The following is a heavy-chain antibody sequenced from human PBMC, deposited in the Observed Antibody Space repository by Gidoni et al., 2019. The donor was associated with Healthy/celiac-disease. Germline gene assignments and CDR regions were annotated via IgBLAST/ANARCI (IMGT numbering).Heavy chain of an antibody. Sequence: EVQLVESGGGLVQPGGSLRLSCAASGFTFSSYSMNWVRQAPGKGLEWVSYISSSSSTIYYADSVKGRFTISRDNAKNSLYLQMNSLRAEDTAVYYCARDRVADLPGSGWYYAFDIWGQGTMVTVSS. CDR3: ARDRVADLPGSGWYYAFDI. J-gene: IGHJ3*02. CDR2: ISSSSSTI. D-gene: IGHD6-19*01. CDR1: GFTFSSYS. V-gene: IGHV3-48*01.